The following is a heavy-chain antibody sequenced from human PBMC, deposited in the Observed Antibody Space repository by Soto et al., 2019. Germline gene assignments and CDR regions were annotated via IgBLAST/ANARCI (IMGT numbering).Heavy chain of an antibody. D-gene: IGHD3-22*01. CDR3: ARRREDYYDSSGYYWAFDY. CDR2: ISAYNGNT. Sequence: QVQLVQSGAEVKKPGASVKVSCKASGYTFTSYGISWVRQAPGQGLEWMGWISAYNGNTNYAQKLQGRVTMTTDTSTSTAYMELRSLRSDDTAVYYCARRREDYYDSSGYYWAFDYWGQGTLVTVSS. V-gene: IGHV1-18*04. CDR1: GYTFTSYG. J-gene: IGHJ4*02.